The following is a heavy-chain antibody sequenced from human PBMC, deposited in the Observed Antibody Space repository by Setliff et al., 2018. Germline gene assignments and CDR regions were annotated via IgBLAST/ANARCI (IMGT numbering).Heavy chain of an antibody. CDR3: ARRGERFFNWFDP. V-gene: IGHV5-51*01. J-gene: IGHJ5*02. Sequence: GESLKISCKGSGYSFTSYWIGWVRQMPGKGLEWMGIIYPGDSHTRYSPSFQGQVTMSADTSINTAFLQWNNLKASDTAVYYCARRGERFFNWFDPWGQGTLVTVSS. D-gene: IGHD2-21*01. CDR1: GYSFTSYW. CDR2: IYPGDSHT.